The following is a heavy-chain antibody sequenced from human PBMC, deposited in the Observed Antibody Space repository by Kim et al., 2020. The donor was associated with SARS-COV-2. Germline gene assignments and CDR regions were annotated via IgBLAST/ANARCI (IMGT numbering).Heavy chain of an antibody. V-gene: IGHV3-30*18. CDR2: ISYDGSNK. D-gene: IGHD4-4*01. CDR3: AKGNSNPDWFDP. CDR1: GFTFSSYG. J-gene: IGHJ5*02. Sequence: GGSLRLSCAAPGFTFSSYGMHWVRQAPGKGLEWVAVISYDGSNKYYADSVKGRFTISRDNSRNTLYLQMNSLRAEDTAVYYCAKGNSNPDWFDPWGQGTLVTVSS.